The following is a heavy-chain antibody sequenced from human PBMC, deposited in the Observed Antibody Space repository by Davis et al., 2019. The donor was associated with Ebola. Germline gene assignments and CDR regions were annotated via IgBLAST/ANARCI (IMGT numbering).Heavy chain of an antibody. CDR3: ARVEGDHKWFDP. Sequence: ASVKVSCKASGYTFTSYGISWVRQAPGQGLEGMGGSSAYNGNSNYAQQLQGRVPMTTDTSTSKAYMELRSLRSDDTAVYYCARVEGDHKWFDPWGQGTLVTVSS. J-gene: IGHJ5*02. CDR1: GYTFTSYG. D-gene: IGHD3-16*01. CDR2: SSAYNGNS. V-gene: IGHV1-18*01.